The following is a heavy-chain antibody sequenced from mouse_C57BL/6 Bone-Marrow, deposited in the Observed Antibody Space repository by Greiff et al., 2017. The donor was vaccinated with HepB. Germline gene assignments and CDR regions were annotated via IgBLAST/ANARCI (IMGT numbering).Heavy chain of an antibody. CDR2: ISYDGSN. J-gene: IGHJ4*01. V-gene: IGHV3-6*01. CDR1: GYSITSGYY. CDR3: ARDLAGTDAMDY. D-gene: IGHD4-1*01. Sequence: EVQLQESGPGLVKPSQSLSLTCSVTGYSITSGYYWNWIRQFPGNKLEWMGYISYDGSNNYNPSLKNRISITRDTSKNQFFLKLNSVTTEDTATYYCARDLAGTDAMDYWGQGTSVTVSS.